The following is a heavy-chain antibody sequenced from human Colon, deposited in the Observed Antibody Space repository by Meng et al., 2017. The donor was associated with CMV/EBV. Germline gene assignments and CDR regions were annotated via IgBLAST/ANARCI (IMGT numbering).Heavy chain of an antibody. CDR2: ISGSGDAS. CDR1: FTFYSSS. CDR3: AKDRRNLVVHPSAITDF. J-gene: IGHJ4*01. Sequence: FTFYSSSLGVVRQAPGKGLEWVSIISGSGDASSYADSVKGRFTISRDNAKNTLDLQMDSLRVEDTARYYCAKDRRNLVVHPSAITDFWGHGTLVTVSS. D-gene: IGHD2-21*02. V-gene: IGHV3-23*01.